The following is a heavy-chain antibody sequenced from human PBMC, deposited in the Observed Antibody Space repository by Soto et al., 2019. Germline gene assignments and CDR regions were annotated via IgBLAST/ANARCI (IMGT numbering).Heavy chain of an antibody. CDR3: SRSQGSSTSLESYYYYYYGMDV. CDR2: IIPIPGTA. J-gene: IGHJ6*02. D-gene: IGHD2-2*01. V-gene: IGHV1-69*01. CDR1: GGTFGSSA. Sequence: QVQLVQSGAEVKKPGSSVKVSCKASGGTFGSSAISWVRQSPGQGLEWMGGIIPIPGTANDAQKFQGRVTIAADESTITAYMELSSLISEDTAVYYCSRSQGSSTSLESYYYYYYGMDVWGQGTTVTVSS.